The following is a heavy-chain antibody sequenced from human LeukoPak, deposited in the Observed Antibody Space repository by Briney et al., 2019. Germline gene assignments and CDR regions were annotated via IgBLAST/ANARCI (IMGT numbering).Heavy chain of an antibody. CDR1: GFAFSTYS. CDR3: AREHNVGIAAVGTDYFDY. CDR2: ISSSSSTI. J-gene: IGHJ4*02. V-gene: IGHV3-48*01. Sequence: GGSLRLSCAASGFAFSTYSMNWVRQAPGKGLEWVSYISSSSSTISYGDSVKGRFTISRDNAKNSLYLQMNSLRAEDTAVYYCAREHNVGIAAVGTDYFDYWGQGTLVTVSS. D-gene: IGHD6-13*01.